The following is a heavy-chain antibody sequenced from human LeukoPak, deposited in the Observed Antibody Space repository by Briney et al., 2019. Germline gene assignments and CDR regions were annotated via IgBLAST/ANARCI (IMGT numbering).Heavy chain of an antibody. D-gene: IGHD3-10*01. V-gene: IGHV1-2*06. CDR3: ARGVTMVRGVGY. J-gene: IGHJ4*02. Sequence: ASVKVSCKASGYTFTGYYMHWVRQAPGQGLEWMGRINPNSGGTNYAQKFQGRVTMTRDTSISTAYMELSRLRSGDTAVYYCARGVTMVRGVGYWGQGTLVTVSS. CDR1: GYTFTGYY. CDR2: INPNSGGT.